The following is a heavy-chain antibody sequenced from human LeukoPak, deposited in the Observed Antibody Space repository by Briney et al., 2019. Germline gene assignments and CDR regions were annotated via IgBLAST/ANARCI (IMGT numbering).Heavy chain of an antibody. J-gene: IGHJ4*02. CDR1: GGSFSGYY. D-gene: IGHD3-22*01. CDR2: IYSGGST. Sequence: ETLSLTCAVYGGSFSGYYWSWIRQPPGKGLEWVSVIYSGGSTYYADSVKGRFTISRHNSKNTLYLQMNSLRAEDTAVYYCATASRGYYYSEDYWGQGTLVTVSS. V-gene: IGHV3-53*04. CDR3: ATASRGYYYSEDY.